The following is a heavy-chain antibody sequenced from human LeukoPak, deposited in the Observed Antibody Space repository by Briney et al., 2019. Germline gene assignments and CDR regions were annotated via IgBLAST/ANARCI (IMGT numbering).Heavy chain of an antibody. CDR3: AKGSGSGWYGWFAP. CDR1: GFTFSSYA. D-gene: IGHD6-19*01. J-gene: IGHJ5*02. CDR2: IDASGGST. V-gene: IGHV3-23*01. Sequence: GSLRLSCAASGFTFSSYAMSWVRQAPGKGLEWVSSIDASGGSTYYADSVKGRFTISRDNSKNTFYLQMNSLRADDTAVYYCAKGSGSGWYGWFAPWGQGTLVTVSS.